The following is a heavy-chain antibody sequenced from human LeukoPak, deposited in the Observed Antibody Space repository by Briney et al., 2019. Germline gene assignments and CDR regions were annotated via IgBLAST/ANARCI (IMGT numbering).Heavy chain of an antibody. Sequence: QSGGPLRLSCAASGFTFSSYWMHWVRQAPGKGLAWVSRINPDGSSTPYADSVKGRFTISRSNAKNTLYLQMNSLRPEDTAVYYCVRSARGYFDYWGQGILVTVSS. D-gene: IGHD3-10*01. J-gene: IGHJ4*02. CDR1: GFTFSSYW. CDR2: INPDGSST. CDR3: VRSARGYFDY. V-gene: IGHV3-74*03.